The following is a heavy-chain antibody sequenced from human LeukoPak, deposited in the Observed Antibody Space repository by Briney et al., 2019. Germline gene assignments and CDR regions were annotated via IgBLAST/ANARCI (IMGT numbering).Heavy chain of an antibody. CDR2: ISYDGSNK. D-gene: IGHD5-24*01. Sequence: GGSLRLSCAASGFTFSSYAMHWVRQAPGKGLEWVAVISYDGSNKYYADSVKGRFTISRDNSKNTLYLQMNSLRAEDTAVYYCTRERHGYDYWGQGTLVTVSS. CDR1: GFTFSSYA. J-gene: IGHJ4*02. CDR3: TRERHGYDY. V-gene: IGHV3-30-3*01.